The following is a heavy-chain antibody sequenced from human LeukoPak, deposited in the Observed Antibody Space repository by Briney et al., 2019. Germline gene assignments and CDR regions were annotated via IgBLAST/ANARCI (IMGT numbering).Heavy chain of an antibody. CDR3: AKGGSSYSEMDY. CDR2: LSASGGLT. D-gene: IGHD3-22*01. V-gene: IGHV3-23*01. Sequence: GGSLRLSCAASGFTFSSYAMSWVRQAPGKGLEWVSGLSASGGLTYYADSVKGRFTISRDNSKNTLYLQMNSLRADDTAVYYCAKGGSSYSEMDYWGQGTLVTVSS. J-gene: IGHJ4*02. CDR1: GFTFSSYA.